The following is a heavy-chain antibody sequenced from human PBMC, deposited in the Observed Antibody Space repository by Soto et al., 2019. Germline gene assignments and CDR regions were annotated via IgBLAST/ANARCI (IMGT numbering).Heavy chain of an antibody. J-gene: IGHJ6*02. CDR2: ISSSGSTI. V-gene: IGHV3-48*03. D-gene: IGHD5-18*01. Sequence: SLRLSCAASGFTFSSYEMNWVRQAPGKGLEWVSYISSSGSTIYYADSVKGRFTISRDNAKNSLYLQMNSLRAEDTAVYYCARDQLQLWFSSYYGMDVWGQGTTVTVT. CDR3: ARDQLQLWFSSYYGMDV. CDR1: GFTFSSYE.